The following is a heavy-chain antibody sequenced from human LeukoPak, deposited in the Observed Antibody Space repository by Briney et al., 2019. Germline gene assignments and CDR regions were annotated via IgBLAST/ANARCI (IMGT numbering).Heavy chain of an antibody. D-gene: IGHD6-19*01. CDR3: ARSASGWGFDD. J-gene: IGHJ4*02. CDR2: IYPGDSDT. V-gene: IGHV5-51*01. CDR1: GSISTTYW. Sequence: GAPLQICSDAAGSISTTYWSCRGLQLSGKGLEWMRIIYPGDSDTRYSPSFQGQVTISADKSISTAYLQWSSLKASDSAMYYCARSASGWGFDDWGQGTLVTVSS.